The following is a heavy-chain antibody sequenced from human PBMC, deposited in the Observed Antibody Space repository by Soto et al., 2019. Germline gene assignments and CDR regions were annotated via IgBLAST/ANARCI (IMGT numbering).Heavy chain of an antibody. D-gene: IGHD2-2*01. CDR2: INAGNGNT. Sequence: ASVKVSCKASGYTFTSYAMHWVRQAPGQRLEWMGWINAGNGNTKYSQKFQGRVTITRDTSASTAYMELSSLRSEDTAVYYCARAGGVVVPSARATYYYYGMDVWGQGTTVT. J-gene: IGHJ6*02. V-gene: IGHV1-3*01. CDR3: ARAGGVVVPSARATYYYYGMDV. CDR1: GYTFTSYA.